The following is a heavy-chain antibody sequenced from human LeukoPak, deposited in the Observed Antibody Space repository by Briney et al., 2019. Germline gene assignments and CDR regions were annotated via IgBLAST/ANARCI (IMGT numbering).Heavy chain of an antibody. V-gene: IGHV1-18*01. CDR2: ISVHNGNT. Sequence: ASVKVSCKASGYTFPTYGISWVRQAPGQGLEWMGWISVHNGNTNYAQKLQGRVTMTTDTSTSTAYMELRSLRSDDTAVYYCARDGVAYCGGDCYSDYWGQGTLVTVSS. D-gene: IGHD2-21*02. CDR3: ARDGVAYCGGDCYSDY. J-gene: IGHJ4*02. CDR1: GYTFPTYG.